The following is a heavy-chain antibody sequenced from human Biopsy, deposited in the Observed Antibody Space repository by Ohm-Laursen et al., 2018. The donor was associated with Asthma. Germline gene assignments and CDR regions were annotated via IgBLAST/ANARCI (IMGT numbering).Heavy chain of an antibody. CDR1: GYNFISFA. CDR3: ARTYYDFLTGQVKDVFGV. J-gene: IGHJ3*01. V-gene: IGHV1-3*04. CDR2: VNTGNGDT. Sequence: ASVKVSCKTSGYNFISFATHWVRQAPGQRLEWMGWVNTGNGDTKYSQKFQGRVTITRDTSASTAYMELRSLRSEDTATYYCARTYYDFLTGQVKDVFGVWGQGTMVTVSS. D-gene: IGHD3-9*01.